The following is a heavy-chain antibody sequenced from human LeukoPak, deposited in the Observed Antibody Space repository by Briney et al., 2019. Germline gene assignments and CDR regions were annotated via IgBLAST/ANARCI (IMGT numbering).Heavy chain of an antibody. D-gene: IGHD6-19*01. CDR1: GFTFSSYV. Sequence: GGSLRLSCTASGFTFSSYVMTWVRQAPGKGLEGVSLITGGGGSSFYADSVKGRFTVSRDNSKNTLYLQMNSLRAEDTAVYYCAKDARRTSGWWFFDYWGQGTLVTVSS. CDR3: AKDARRTSGWWFFDY. J-gene: IGHJ4*02. CDR2: ITGGGGSS. V-gene: IGHV3-23*01.